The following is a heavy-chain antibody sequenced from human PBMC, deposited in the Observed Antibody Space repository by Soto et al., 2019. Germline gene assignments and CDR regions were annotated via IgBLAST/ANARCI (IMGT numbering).Heavy chain of an antibody. Sequence: QITLKESGPTLVKPTQTLTLTCTLSGFSVNPSGVGVGWIRQPPGKTLEWLSLIYWDDDKRYNPSLRGRLTVTKDASKIQVVLTMTNMDPAATATYYCAHRALAGTYFFDYWGQGTLVTVSS. D-gene: IGHD6-19*01. J-gene: IGHJ4*02. CDR3: AHRALAGTYFFDY. CDR2: IYWDDDK. V-gene: IGHV2-5*02. CDR1: GFSVNPSGVG.